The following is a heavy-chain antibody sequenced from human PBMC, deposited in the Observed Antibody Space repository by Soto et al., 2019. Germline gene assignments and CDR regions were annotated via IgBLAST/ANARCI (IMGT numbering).Heavy chain of an antibody. J-gene: IGHJ4*02. V-gene: IGHV3-21*01. Sequence: GGSLRLSCAASGFTFSSYSMNWVRQAPGKGLEWVSSISSSSSYIYYADSVKGRFTISRDNAKNSLYLQMNSLRAEDTAVYYCARDVDISRSGFDYWGQGTLVTVSS. CDR2: ISSSSSYI. D-gene: IGHD5-12*01. CDR1: GFTFSSYS. CDR3: ARDVDISRSGFDY.